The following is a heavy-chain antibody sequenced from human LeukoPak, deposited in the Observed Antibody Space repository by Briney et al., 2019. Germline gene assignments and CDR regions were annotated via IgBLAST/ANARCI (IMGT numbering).Heavy chain of an antibody. J-gene: IGHJ4*02. CDR3: AKVPPPGYSSGWYVAGDY. CDR2: ISGSGGST. V-gene: IGHV3-23*01. D-gene: IGHD6-19*01. Sequence: GSLRLSCAASGFTFSSYAMSWVRQAPGKGLEWVSAISGSGGSTYYADSVKGRFTISRDNSKNTLYLQMNSLRAEDTAVYYCAKVPPPGYSSGWYVAGDYWGQGTLVTVSS. CDR1: GFTFSSYA.